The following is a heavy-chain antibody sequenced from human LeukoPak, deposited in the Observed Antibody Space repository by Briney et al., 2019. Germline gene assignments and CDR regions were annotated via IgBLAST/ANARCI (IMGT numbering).Heavy chain of an antibody. J-gene: IGHJ4*02. V-gene: IGHV3-33*01. CDR1: GFTFSSCG. CDR3: AREGSWYEVDY. D-gene: IGHD6-13*01. Sequence: GGSLRLSCAASGFTFSSCGMHWVRQAPGKGLEWVAVIWYDGSNKYYVDSVKGRFTISRDNSKNTLYLQMNSLRAEDTAVYYCAREGSWYEVDYWGQGTLVTVSS. CDR2: IWYDGSNK.